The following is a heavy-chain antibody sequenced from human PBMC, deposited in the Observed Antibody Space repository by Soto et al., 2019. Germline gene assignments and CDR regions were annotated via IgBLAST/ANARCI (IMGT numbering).Heavy chain of an antibody. D-gene: IGHD4-17*01. CDR1: GFTFSSYS. CDR3: ARSGPVTTRNAFDI. J-gene: IGHJ3*02. V-gene: IGHV3-21*01. Sequence: EVQLVESGGGLVKPGGSLRLSCAASGFTFSSYSMNWVRQAPGKGLEWVSSISSSSSYIYYADSVKGRFTISRDNAKNSLYLQMNRLRAEDTAVYYCARSGPVTTRNAFDIWGQGTMVTVSS. CDR2: ISSSSSYI.